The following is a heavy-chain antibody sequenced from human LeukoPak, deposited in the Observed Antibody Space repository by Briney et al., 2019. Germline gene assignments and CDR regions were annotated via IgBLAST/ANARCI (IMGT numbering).Heavy chain of an antibody. CDR2: ISSSSSYI. J-gene: IGHJ4*02. V-gene: IGHV3-21*01. CDR3: ARDPYYYDSRAPPGTDY. Sequence: GGSLRLSCAASGFTFSSYSMNWVRQAPGKGLEWVSSISSSSSYIYYADSVKGRFTISRDNAKNSLYLQMNSLRAEDTAVYYCARDPYYYDSRAPPGTDYWGQGTLVTVSS. D-gene: IGHD3-22*01. CDR1: GFTFSSYS.